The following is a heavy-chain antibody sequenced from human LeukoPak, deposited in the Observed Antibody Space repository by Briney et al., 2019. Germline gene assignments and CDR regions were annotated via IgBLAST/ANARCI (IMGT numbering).Heavy chain of an antibody. Sequence: GGSLRLSCEASGFLFSNSWMSWVRQAPGKGLKGVANMNQDGSERNYVDSVKGRLTISRGNAKGSLYLQMNGLRAEDTAVYFCVKDRGYSTFDYWGQGTLVTVSS. V-gene: IGHV3-7*03. CDR1: GFLFSNSW. CDR3: VKDRGYSTFDY. D-gene: IGHD4-23*01. CDR2: MNQDGSER. J-gene: IGHJ4*02.